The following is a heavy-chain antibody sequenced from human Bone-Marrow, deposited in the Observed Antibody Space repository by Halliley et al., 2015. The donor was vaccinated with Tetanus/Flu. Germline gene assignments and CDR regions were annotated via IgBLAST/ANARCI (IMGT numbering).Heavy chain of an antibody. J-gene: IGHJ5*02. CDR2: VDHTGRS. D-gene: IGHD5-12*01. CDR3: ARGGGWLPDL. Sequence: GKGLGWLGQVDHTGRSNYNPSLQGRVPISVDTSKNQFSLSRDSVTAADTATYYCARGGGWLPDLWGHGTLVTVSS. V-gene: IGHV4-34*01.